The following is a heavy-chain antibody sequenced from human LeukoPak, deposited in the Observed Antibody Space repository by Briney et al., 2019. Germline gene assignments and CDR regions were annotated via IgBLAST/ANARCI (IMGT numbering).Heavy chain of an antibody. CDR3: ATGNYYNSRGYYTFGH. D-gene: IGHD3-22*01. CDR2: INGDGSTT. CDR1: GFTFSRYW. V-gene: IGHV3-74*01. Sequence: TGGSLRLSCAASGFTFSRYWMHWVRQAPGKGLVWVSRINGDGSTTSYADSVKGGFTFSRDNAKNTLYLQMNSLRAEDTAVYYCATGNYYNSRGYYTFGHWGQGTLVTVSS. J-gene: IGHJ1*01.